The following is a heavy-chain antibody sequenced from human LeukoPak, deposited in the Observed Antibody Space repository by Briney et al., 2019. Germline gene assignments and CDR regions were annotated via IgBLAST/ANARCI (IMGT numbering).Heavy chain of an antibody. CDR3: AKITVTTPDY. CDR2: ISYDGSNK. D-gene: IGHD4-17*01. J-gene: IGHJ4*02. Sequence: HTGRSLGLSCAASGFTFSSYGMHWVRQAPGKGLEWVAVISYDGSNKYYADSVKGRFTISGDNAKNSLYLQMNSLRAEDTAVYYCAKITVTTPDYWGQGTLVTVSS. CDR1: GFTFSSYG. V-gene: IGHV3-30*18.